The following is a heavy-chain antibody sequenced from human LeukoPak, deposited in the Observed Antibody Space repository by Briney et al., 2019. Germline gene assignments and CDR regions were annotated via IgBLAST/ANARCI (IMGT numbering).Heavy chain of an antibody. CDR1: GFTFSSYS. D-gene: IGHD3-22*01. CDR3: ARVQYYYDSSGYYYGDY. Sequence: GGSLRLSCAASGFTFSSYSMNWVRQAPGKGLEWVSYISTSSSTIYYADSVKGRFTISRDNAKNSLYLQMNSLRAEDTAVYYCARVQYYYDSSGYYYGDYWGQGTLVTVSS. CDR2: ISTSSSTI. J-gene: IGHJ4*02. V-gene: IGHV3-48*04.